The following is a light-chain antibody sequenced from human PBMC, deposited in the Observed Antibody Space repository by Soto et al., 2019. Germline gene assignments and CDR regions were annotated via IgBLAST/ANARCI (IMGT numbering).Light chain of an antibody. J-gene: IGKJ4*01. CDR3: QHRSDWPLT. Sequence: EVVLTQSPATLSLSPGERATLSCRASQSVRNYLAWYQQKPGQAPRLLISDASDRATGIPARFSGSGSGTDFTLTISSLEPEDFAVYFCQHRSDWPLTFGGGTKVDIK. V-gene: IGKV3-11*01. CDR1: QSVRNY. CDR2: DAS.